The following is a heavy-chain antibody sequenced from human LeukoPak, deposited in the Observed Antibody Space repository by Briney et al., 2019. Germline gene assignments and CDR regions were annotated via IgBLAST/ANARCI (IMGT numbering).Heavy chain of an antibody. D-gene: IGHD3-3*01. CDR2: IIPIFGTA. CDR1: GGTFSSYA. Sequence: SVKVSCKASGGTFSSYAISWVRQAPGHGVEWMGRIIPIFGTANYAQKFQGRVTLSTDESTGTDSMELSSRRSEDTAVSYCARAADGAYYDFWSGLFLDYWGQETLVTVSS. J-gene: IGHJ4*02. CDR3: ARAADGAYYDFWSGLFLDY. V-gene: IGHV1-69*05.